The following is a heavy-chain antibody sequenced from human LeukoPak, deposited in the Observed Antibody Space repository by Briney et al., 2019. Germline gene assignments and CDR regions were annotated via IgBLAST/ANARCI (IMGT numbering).Heavy chain of an antibody. Sequence: SETLSLTCTVSGGSISSGGYYWSWLRQHPGKGLEWIGYIYYSGSTYYNPSLKSRVTISVDTSKNQFSLKLSSVTAADTAVYYCARVAAAGTWYFDYWGQGTLVTVSS. D-gene: IGHD6-13*01. CDR3: ARVAAAGTWYFDY. J-gene: IGHJ4*02. CDR2: IYYSGST. CDR1: GGSISSGGYY. V-gene: IGHV4-31*03.